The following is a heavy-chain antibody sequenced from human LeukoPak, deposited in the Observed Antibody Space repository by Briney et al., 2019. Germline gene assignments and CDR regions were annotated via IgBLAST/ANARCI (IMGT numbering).Heavy chain of an antibody. V-gene: IGHV3-30-3*01. D-gene: IGHD2-15*01. CDR1: GFTFSSYV. CDR3: ARDSCSGGACYSVRPYYFYGMDV. Sequence: PGRSLRLSCAASGFTFSSYVMHWVRQAPGKGLEWVASISYDGDKKFHTDSVKGRFTISRDNSKNTLYLQMNSLRAEDTAIFYCARDSCSGGACYSVRPYYFYGMDVWGQGTTVTVSS. J-gene: IGHJ6*02. CDR2: ISYDGDKK.